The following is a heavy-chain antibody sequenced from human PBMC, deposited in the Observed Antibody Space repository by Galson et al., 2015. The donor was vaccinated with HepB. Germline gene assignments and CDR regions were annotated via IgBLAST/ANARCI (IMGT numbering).Heavy chain of an antibody. CDR2: IYPGDSDT. Sequence: QSGAEVKKPGESLKISCKGSGYSFTSYWIGWVRQMPGKGLEWMGIIYPGDSDTRYSPSFQGQVTISADKSISTAYLQWSSLKASDTAMYYCARTPLQYCSSTSCYRSGYYYYGMDVWGQGTTVTVSS. D-gene: IGHD2-2*02. CDR3: ARTPLQYCSSTSCYRSGYYYYGMDV. J-gene: IGHJ6*02. V-gene: IGHV5-51*01. CDR1: GYSFTSYW.